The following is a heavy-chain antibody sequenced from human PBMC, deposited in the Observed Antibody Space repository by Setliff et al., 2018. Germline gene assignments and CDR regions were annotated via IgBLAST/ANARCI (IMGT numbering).Heavy chain of an antibody. CDR1: GGSFSGYY. Sequence: SETLSLTCAVYGGSFSGYYWSWIRQPPGKGLEWIGEINHSGSTNYNPSLKSRVTIPVDTSKNQSSLKLSSVTAADTAVYYCARGRIQLWKYYFDYWGQGTLVTVS. J-gene: IGHJ4*02. CDR2: INHSGST. V-gene: IGHV4-34*01. CDR3: ARGRIQLWKYYFDY. D-gene: IGHD5-18*01.